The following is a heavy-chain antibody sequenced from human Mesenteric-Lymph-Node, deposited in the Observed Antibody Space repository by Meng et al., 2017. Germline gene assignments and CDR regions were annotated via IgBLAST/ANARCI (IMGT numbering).Heavy chain of an antibody. D-gene: IGHD3-10*01. Sequence: QGPLRGLGPGLVKPSAPLSLTCAVSGYSISSSNWWGWIRQPPGKGLEWIGYIYYSGSTYYNPSLKSRVTMSVDTSKNQFSLKLSSVTAVDTAVYYCARASYGSGSPLGESWFDPWGQGTLVTVSS. CDR1: GYSISSSNW. CDR2: IYYSGST. J-gene: IGHJ5*02. V-gene: IGHV4-28*03. CDR3: ARASYGSGSPLGESWFDP.